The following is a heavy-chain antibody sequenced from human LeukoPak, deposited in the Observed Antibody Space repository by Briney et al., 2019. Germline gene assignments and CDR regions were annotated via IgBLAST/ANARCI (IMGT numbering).Heavy chain of an antibody. J-gene: IGHJ6*03. CDR1: GYTFTGYY. Sequence: ASVKVSCKASGYTFTGYYMHWVRQAPGQGLEWMGWINPNSGGTNYAQKFQGRVTMTRDTSISTAYMELSRLRSDDTAVYYCARDVHDFWSGLTGSYYYYMDVWGKGTTVTVSS. CDR3: ARDVHDFWSGLTGSYYYYMDV. CDR2: INPNSGGT. D-gene: IGHD3-3*01. V-gene: IGHV1-2*02.